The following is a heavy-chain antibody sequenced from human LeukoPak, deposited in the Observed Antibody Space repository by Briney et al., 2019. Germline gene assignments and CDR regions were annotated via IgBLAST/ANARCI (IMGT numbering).Heavy chain of an antibody. CDR2: FSGSGGST. CDR1: GFTFSSYA. Sequence: GGSLRLSCAASGFTFSSYAMSWVRQAPGKGLECISGFSGSGGSTYYADSVKGRFTISRDNSKNTLYLQMNSLRAEDTAVYYCAKGGCSGGSCYYGWFDPWGQGTLVTVSS. J-gene: IGHJ5*02. D-gene: IGHD2-15*01. V-gene: IGHV3-23*01. CDR3: AKGGCSGGSCYYGWFDP.